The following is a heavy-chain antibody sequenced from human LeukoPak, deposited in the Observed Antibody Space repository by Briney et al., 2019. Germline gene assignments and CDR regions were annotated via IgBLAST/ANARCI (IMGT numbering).Heavy chain of an antibody. J-gene: IGHJ4*02. CDR2: ISYRGST. Sequence: SETLSLTCTVSGGSISSSDSHWSWIRQSPGKGLEWIGYISYRGSTSCNPSLRSRLTISIDTSQNQFSLKLTSVTAADTAVYYCVRVRTGTSCYDYWGQGTLVTVSP. D-gene: IGHD2-2*01. CDR3: VRVRTGTSCYDY. CDR1: GGSISSSDSH. V-gene: IGHV4-30-4*01.